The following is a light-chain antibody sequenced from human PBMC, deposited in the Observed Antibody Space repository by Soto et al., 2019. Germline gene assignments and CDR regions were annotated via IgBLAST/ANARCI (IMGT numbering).Light chain of an antibody. J-gene: IGLJ2*01. Sequence: QSALTQPASVSGSPGQSITISCTGTSSDVGSYNLVSWYQQHPGKAPKLMIYEGSKRPSGVSNRFSGSKSGNTASLTISGLQAEDEAHYYCCSYAGSSTFLVVFGGGTKLTVL. V-gene: IGLV2-23*01. CDR2: EGS. CDR1: SSDVGSYNL. CDR3: CSYAGSSTFLVV.